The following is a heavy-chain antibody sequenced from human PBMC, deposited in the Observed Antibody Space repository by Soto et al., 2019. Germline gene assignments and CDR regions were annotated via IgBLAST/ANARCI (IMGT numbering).Heavy chain of an antibody. CDR1: GLSFRTTW. CDR3: STGSPFSGSVFDY. Sequence: EVQLVESGGGLVKPGGSLRLSCAASGLSFRTTWMAWVRQAPGKGLEWVGRIKSKSAGETTDYADPVKGRFTISRDDSKDTLYLHMDSLETGDTAVYYGSTGSPFSGSVFDYWGQGTLVTVSS. CDR2: IKSKSAGETT. D-gene: IGHD1-26*01. V-gene: IGHV3-15*05. J-gene: IGHJ4*02.